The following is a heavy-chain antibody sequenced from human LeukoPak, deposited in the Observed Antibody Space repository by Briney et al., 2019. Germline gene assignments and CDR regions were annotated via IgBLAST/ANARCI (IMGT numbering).Heavy chain of an antibody. D-gene: IGHD6-19*01. CDR2: ISGSGGST. J-gene: IGHJ4*02. CDR1: GFTFSSYA. CDR3: AKDVSQWLVTGLFDY. Sequence: GGSLRLSCAASGFTFSSYAMSWVRQASGKGLEWVSAISGSGGSTYYADSVKGRFTISRDNSKNTLYLQMNSLRAEDTAVYYCAKDVSQWLVTGLFDYWGQGTLVTVSS. V-gene: IGHV3-23*01.